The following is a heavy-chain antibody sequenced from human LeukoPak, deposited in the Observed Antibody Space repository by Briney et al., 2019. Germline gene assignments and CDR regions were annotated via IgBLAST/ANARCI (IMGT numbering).Heavy chain of an antibody. V-gene: IGHV1-69*13. CDR1: GGTFSSYA. J-gene: IGHJ6*02. CDR3: ARDAVITTGTTTVYGMDV. D-gene: IGHD1-1*01. Sequence: ASVKVSCKASGGTFSSYAISWVRQAPGQGLEWMGGIIPIFGTANYAQKFQGRVTITADESTSTAYMELSSLRSEDTAVYYCARDAVITTGTTTVYGMDVWGQGTTVTVSS. CDR2: IIPIFGTA.